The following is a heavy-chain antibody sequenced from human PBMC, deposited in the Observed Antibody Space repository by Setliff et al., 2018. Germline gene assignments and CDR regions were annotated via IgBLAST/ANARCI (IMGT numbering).Heavy chain of an antibody. CDR3: ARMSGFLYIDV. CDR1: GGAVSGDY. Sequence: SETLSLTCSVSGGAVSGDYWTWIRQPAGKGLEWIGRIYTTWSTNYNPSLKSRVTISLDTSKSQFFLKLNSVTAADTAVYYCARMSGFLYIDVWGKGTTVTVSS. CDR2: IYTTWST. J-gene: IGHJ6*03. V-gene: IGHV4-4*07. D-gene: IGHD3-3*01.